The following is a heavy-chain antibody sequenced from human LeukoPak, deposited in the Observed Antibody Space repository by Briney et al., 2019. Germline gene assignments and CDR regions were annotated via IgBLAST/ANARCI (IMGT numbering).Heavy chain of an antibody. CDR2: ISGSGGST. Sequence: QSGGSLRLSCAASGFTFSSYAMRWVRQAPGKGLEWVSAISGSGGSTYYADSVKGRFTISRDNSKNTLYLQMNSLRAEDTAVYYCAKASDPFRWFGEFNVKLPRPIRHYYFASWGQGTLVTVSS. V-gene: IGHV3-23*01. J-gene: IGHJ4*02. D-gene: IGHD3-10*01. CDR1: GFTFSSYA. CDR3: AKASDPFRWFGEFNVKLPRPIRHYYFAS.